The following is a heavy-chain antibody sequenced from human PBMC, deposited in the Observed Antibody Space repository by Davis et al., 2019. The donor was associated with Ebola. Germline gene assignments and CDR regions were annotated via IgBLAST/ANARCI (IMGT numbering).Heavy chain of an antibody. CDR3: TKDTSNIWFDI. Sequence: GESLKISCAASEFTFRSYAMSWVRQAPGKGLEWVSTLGTSADTYYADSVKGRFTISRDNSKNTLYLQMNGLRVEDTAIYYCTKDTSNIWFDIWGQGTMVTVSS. V-gene: IGHV3-23*01. CDR1: EFTFRSYA. D-gene: IGHD1-26*01. J-gene: IGHJ3*02. CDR2: LGTSADT.